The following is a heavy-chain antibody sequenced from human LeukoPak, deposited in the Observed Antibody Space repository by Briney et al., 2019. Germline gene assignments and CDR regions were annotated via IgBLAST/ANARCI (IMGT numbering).Heavy chain of an antibody. Sequence: GGSLRLSCAAPGFIFSNYAMSWVRQAPGKGLQWVSAFSGSGGSTYYAGSVKGRFTISRDSSKNTLYLQMNSLRAGDAAVYYCAKAPVTTCSGAYCYPFDYWSQGTLVTVSS. CDR2: FSGSGGST. CDR3: AKAPVTTCSGAYCYPFDY. V-gene: IGHV3-23*01. CDR1: GFIFSNYA. D-gene: IGHD2-15*01. J-gene: IGHJ4*02.